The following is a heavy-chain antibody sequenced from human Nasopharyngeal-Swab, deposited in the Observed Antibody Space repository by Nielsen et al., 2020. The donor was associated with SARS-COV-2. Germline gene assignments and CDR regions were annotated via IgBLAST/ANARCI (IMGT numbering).Heavy chain of an antibody. CDR3: AREAATRPTNWFDP. CDR2: IKQDGSEK. J-gene: IGHJ5*02. V-gene: IGHV3-7*01. Sequence: VRQAPGKGLVWVANIKQDGSEKYYVDSVKGRFTISRDNAKNSLYLQMNSLRAEDTAMYYCAREAATRPTNWFDPWGQGTLVTVSS. D-gene: IGHD2-15*01.